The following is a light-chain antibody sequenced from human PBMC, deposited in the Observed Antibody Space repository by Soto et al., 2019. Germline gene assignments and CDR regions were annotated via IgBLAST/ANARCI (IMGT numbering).Light chain of an antibody. CDR2: GDT. J-gene: IGLJ1*01. CDR1: NSNIGAGYD. Sequence: QSVLTQPPSVSGAPGQRVTISCTGSNSNIGAGYDVHWYQQLPGTAPKLLIYGDTNRPSGVPDRFSGSKSGTSASLAITGLQAEDEADYYCQSHDSSLSGYVFGTGTKLTVL. V-gene: IGLV1-40*01. CDR3: QSHDSSLSGYV.